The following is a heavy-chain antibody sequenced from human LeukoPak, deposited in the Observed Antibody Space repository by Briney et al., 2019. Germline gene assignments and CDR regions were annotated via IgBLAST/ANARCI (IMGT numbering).Heavy chain of an antibody. CDR2: ISGSGGST. D-gene: IGHD6-19*01. CDR3: AKDYEIAVMGYFDY. Sequence: PGGSLRLSCAASGFTFSTYAMSWVRQAPGKGVEGVSTISGSGGSTYYADSVKGRFTISRDNSKNTLYLQMNSLRAEDTAVYYCAKDYEIAVMGYFDYWGQGTLVTVSS. J-gene: IGHJ4*02. V-gene: IGHV3-23*01. CDR1: GFTFSTYA.